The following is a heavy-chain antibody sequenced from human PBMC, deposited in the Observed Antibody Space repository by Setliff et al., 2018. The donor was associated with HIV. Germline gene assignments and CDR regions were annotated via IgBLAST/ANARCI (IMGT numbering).Heavy chain of an antibody. Sequence: LSLTCTVSGDSIHSVTSYWGWFRQSPGKGLEWIGTIYYTGYTFNNPSLTSRVTMSVDTSKSQFSLKLQSVTAADTAIYYCARHTAVNVSPSGLGYYYIDVWAEGTSGTVS. CDR3: ARHTAVNVSPSGLGYYYIDV. D-gene: IGHD3-9*01. CDR2: IYYTGYT. V-gene: IGHV4-39*01. CDR1: GDSIHSVTSY. J-gene: IGHJ6*03.